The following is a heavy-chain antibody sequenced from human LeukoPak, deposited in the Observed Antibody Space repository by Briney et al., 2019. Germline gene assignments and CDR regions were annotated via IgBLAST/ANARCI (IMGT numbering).Heavy chain of an antibody. CDR3: ARTTTVRGTYYMDV. CDR1: GGSISSYY. V-gene: IGHV4-59*01. CDR2: IYYSGYT. Sequence: SETLSLSCTVSGGSISSYYWSWIRQPPGRGLEWIGYIYYSGYTNYNPSLKSRVTISVDTSKNQFSLKLSSVTAADTAVYYCARTTTVRGTYYMDVWGKGTTVTISS. D-gene: IGHD3-10*01. J-gene: IGHJ6*03.